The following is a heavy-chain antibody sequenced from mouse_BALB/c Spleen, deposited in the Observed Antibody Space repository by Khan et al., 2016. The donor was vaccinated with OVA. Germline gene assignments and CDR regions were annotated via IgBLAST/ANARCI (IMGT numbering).Heavy chain of an antibody. CDR2: ISSGGSYT. CDR3: ARQAGINDGPFDY. V-gene: IGHV5-9-3*01. CDR1: GFTFSSYA. D-gene: IGHD2-3*01. J-gene: IGHJ2*01. Sequence: EVELVESGGGLVKPGGSLKLSCAASGFTFSSYAMSWVRQTPEKRLEWVATISSGGSYTYYPDSVKGRFTISRDNAKNTLYLQMSSLRSEDTAMYYCARQAGINDGPFDYWGQGTTLTVAS.